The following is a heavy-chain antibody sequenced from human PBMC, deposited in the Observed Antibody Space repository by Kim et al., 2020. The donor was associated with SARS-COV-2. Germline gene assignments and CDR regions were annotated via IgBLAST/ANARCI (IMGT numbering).Heavy chain of an antibody. Sequence: GGSLRLSCAASGFTFSSYGMHWVRQAPGKGLEWVAVIWYDGSNKYYADSVKGRFTISRDNSKNTLYLQMNSLRAEDTAVYYCARDHIVVVTATPLYGMDAWGQGTTVTVSS. V-gene: IGHV3-33*01. D-gene: IGHD2-21*02. CDR1: GFTFSSYG. J-gene: IGHJ6*02. CDR3: ARDHIVVVTATPLYGMDA. CDR2: IWYDGSNK.